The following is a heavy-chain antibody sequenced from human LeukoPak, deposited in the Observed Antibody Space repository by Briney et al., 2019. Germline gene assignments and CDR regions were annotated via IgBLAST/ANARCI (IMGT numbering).Heavy chain of an antibody. J-gene: IGHJ5*02. Sequence: ASVKVSCKASGYTFASYDINWVRQATGQGLEWMGWMNPNSGNTGYAQKIQGRVTITMNTSISTAYMELSSLTSEDTAVYYCARGPYTHYDSSGDYYNWFDPWGQGTLVTVSS. CDR3: ARGPYTHYDSSGDYYNWFDP. CDR1: GYTFASYD. V-gene: IGHV1-8*03. CDR2: MNPNSGNT. D-gene: IGHD3-22*01.